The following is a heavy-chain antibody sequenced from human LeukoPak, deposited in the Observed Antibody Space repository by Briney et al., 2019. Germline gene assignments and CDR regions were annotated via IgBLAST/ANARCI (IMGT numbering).Heavy chain of an antibody. Sequence: GGSLRLSCAASGFTFSNAWMSWVRQAPGKGLEWVGRIKSKTDGRTTDYAAPVKGRFTISRDDSKNTLYLQMNSLKTEDTAVYYCTTEGTTVTQFDYWGQGTLVTVSS. D-gene: IGHD4-17*01. J-gene: IGHJ4*02. CDR2: IKSKTDGRTT. CDR3: TTEGTTVTQFDY. V-gene: IGHV3-15*01. CDR1: GFTFSNAW.